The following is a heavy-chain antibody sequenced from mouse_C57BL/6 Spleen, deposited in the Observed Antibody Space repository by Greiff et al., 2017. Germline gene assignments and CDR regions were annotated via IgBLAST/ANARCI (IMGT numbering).Heavy chain of an antibody. CDR3: AREDWDNSFAY. Sequence: EVQLQQSGPGMVKPSQSLSLTCTVTGYSITSGYDWHWIRHFPGNKLEWMGYISYSGSTNYNPSLRSRISITHDTSKNHFFLKLNSVTTEDTATYYCAREDWDNSFAYWGQGTLVTVSA. CDR1: GYSITSGYD. D-gene: IGHD4-1*01. CDR2: ISYSGST. V-gene: IGHV3-1*01. J-gene: IGHJ3*01.